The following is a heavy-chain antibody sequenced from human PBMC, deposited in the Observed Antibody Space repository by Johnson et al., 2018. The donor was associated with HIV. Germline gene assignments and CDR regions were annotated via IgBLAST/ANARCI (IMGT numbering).Heavy chain of an antibody. J-gene: IGHJ3*01. CDR3: AKDGGRWSYSFDV. D-gene: IGHD3-16*01. Sequence: QMLLVESGGGVVQPGRSLRLSCAASGFTFSSYGMHWVRQAPGKGLEWVAVIWYDGSNKYYADSVKGRFTISRDNSKNTLYLQMNSLRGEDTAMYYGAKDGGRWSYSFDVWGQGTMVSVSS. CDR1: GFTFSSYG. V-gene: IGHV3-33*06. CDR2: IWYDGSNK.